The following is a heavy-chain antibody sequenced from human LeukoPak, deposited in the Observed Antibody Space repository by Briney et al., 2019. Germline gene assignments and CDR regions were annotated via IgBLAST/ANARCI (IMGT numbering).Heavy chain of an antibody. Sequence: ESGPALVKPTQTLTLTCTFSGFSLSTSGMCVSWIRQPPGKALEWLARIDWDDDKYYSTSLKTRLTISKDTSKNQVVLTMTNMDPVDTATYYCARKQSTAMAFDYWGQGTLVTVSS. D-gene: IGHD5-18*01. J-gene: IGHJ4*02. V-gene: IGHV2-70*11. CDR3: ARKQSTAMAFDY. CDR1: GFSLSTSGMC. CDR2: IDWDDDK.